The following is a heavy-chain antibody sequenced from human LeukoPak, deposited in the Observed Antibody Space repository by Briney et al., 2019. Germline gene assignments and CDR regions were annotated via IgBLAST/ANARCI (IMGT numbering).Heavy chain of an antibody. CDR1: GFTFSSYD. D-gene: IGHD6-19*01. CDR3: AKGVFGNGWGRGFDY. CDR2: IGTAGDT. J-gene: IGHJ4*02. Sequence: PGGSLRLSCAASGFTFSSYDMHWVRQATGKGLEWVSAIGTAGDTYYPGSVKGRFTISRDNSKNTLYLQMNSLRAEDTAVYYCAKGVFGNGWGRGFDYWGQGTLVTVSS. V-gene: IGHV3-13*01.